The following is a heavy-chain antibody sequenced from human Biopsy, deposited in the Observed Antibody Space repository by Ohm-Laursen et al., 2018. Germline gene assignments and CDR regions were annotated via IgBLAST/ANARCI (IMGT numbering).Heavy chain of an antibody. Sequence: GTLSLTCPLSGGSISSRTHYWGWIRQTPGKGLEWIGTVYYSGTTYDNPSLKDRVIISVDTSKDQFSLRLNSVTAADTAVYYCARGEAGVYDALDIWGQGTMVIVSS. J-gene: IGHJ3*02. CDR1: GGSISSRTHY. D-gene: IGHD5/OR15-5a*01. CDR3: ARGEAGVYDALDI. V-gene: IGHV4-39*07. CDR2: VYYSGTT.